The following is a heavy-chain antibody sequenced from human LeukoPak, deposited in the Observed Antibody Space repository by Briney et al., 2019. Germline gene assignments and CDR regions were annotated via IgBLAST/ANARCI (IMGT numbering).Heavy chain of an antibody. J-gene: IGHJ4*02. CDR1: GYTFTSYG. D-gene: IGHD3-22*01. CDR2: ISAYNGNT. Sequence: GASVKVSCKASGYTFTSYGISWVRQAPGQGLEWMGWISAYNGNTNYAQKLQGRVTMTTDTSTSTAYMELRSLRSDDTAVYYCASGVHYYDSSGYYYRRYFDYWGQGNLVTVSS. CDR3: ASGVHYYDSSGYYYRRYFDY. V-gene: IGHV1-18*01.